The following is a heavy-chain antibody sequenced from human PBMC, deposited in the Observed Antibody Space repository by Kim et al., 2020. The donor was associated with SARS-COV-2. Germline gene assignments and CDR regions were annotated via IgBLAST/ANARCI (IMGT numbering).Heavy chain of an antibody. Sequence: GGSLRLSCAASGFSVSSNDMTWVRQAPGKGLEWVSVIYSGGSTYYADSLKGRFTISRDKSRNTLYLQLNSLSAEDTAVFYCASLRGYGMDVWGQGPTVTVSS. CDR2: IYSGGST. V-gene: IGHV3-53*01. CDR1: GFSVSSND. J-gene: IGHJ6*02. D-gene: IGHD3-16*01. CDR3: ASLRGYGMDV.